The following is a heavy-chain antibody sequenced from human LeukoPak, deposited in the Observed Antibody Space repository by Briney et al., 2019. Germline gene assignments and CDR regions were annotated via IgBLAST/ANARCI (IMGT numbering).Heavy chain of an antibody. D-gene: IGHD5-18*01. CDR2: IYYSRST. CDR3: ARVLDTAMALGSYYFDY. CDR1: GGSISSYY. J-gene: IGHJ4*02. V-gene: IGHV4-59*01. Sequence: SETLSLTCTVSGGSISSYYWSWIRQPPGKGLEWIGYIYYSRSTNYNPSLKSRVTISVDTSKNQFSLKLSSVTAADTAVYYCARVLDTAMALGSYYFDYWGQGTLVTVSS.